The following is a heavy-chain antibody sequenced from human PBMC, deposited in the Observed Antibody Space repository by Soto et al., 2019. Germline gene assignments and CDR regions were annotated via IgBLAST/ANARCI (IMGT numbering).Heavy chain of an antibody. CDR2: LYYSGNT. V-gene: IGHV4-59*01. Sequence: QMQLQESGPGVVKPSETLFLTCTVSGASISTYYWTWIRQAPGKGLEWIGYLYYSGNTNYNPSLKSRVTMSVDTSKNHFYLTLTSAIAADTAVYFCARGGSEGGLDVWGQGTTVAVSS. CDR1: GASISTYY. CDR3: ARGGSEGGLDV. D-gene: IGHD3-10*01. J-gene: IGHJ6*02.